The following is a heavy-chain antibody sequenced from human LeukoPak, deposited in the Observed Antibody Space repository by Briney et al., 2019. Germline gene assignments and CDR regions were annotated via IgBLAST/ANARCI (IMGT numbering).Heavy chain of an antibody. D-gene: IGHD3-9*01. CDR2: ISAYNGNT. CDR1: GYTFTSYG. V-gene: IGHV1-18*04. Sequence: ASVKVSCKASGYTFTSYGISWVRQAPGQGLEWMGWISAYNGNTNYAQKLQGRVTVTTDTSTSTAYMELRSLRSDDTAVYYCARDYLDRGLTGFGMGGTLDYWGQGTLVTVSS. CDR3: ARDYLDRGLTGFGMGGTLDY. J-gene: IGHJ4*02.